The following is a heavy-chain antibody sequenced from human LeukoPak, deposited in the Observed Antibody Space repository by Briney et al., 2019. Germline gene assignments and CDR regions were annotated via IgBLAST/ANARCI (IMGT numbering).Heavy chain of an antibody. CDR2: INPYSDAT. CDR1: GHTFTDFY. V-gene: IGHV1-2*02. CDR3: ATATITHTRDP. D-gene: IGHD1-1*01. Sequence: GASVKVSCRPSGHTFTDFYLNWVRQAPGQGLEGMGWINPYSDATITAQRFQGRVTLTWDTSIGTAYMELTRLTSDDTAMYYCATATITHTRDPWGQGTLVTVSS. J-gene: IGHJ5*02.